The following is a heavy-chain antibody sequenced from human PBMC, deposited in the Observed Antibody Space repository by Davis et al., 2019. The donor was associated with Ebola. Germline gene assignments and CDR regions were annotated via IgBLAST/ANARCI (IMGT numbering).Heavy chain of an antibody. V-gene: IGHV6-1*01. D-gene: IGHD3-16*01. Sequence: HSQTLSLTCAISGDTVSGNSGAWNWIRQSPSRGLEWLGRTYYNSKWYNDYAVSVKSRITINPDTSKNQLSLQLNSVTPEDAAVYYCVRGWGRSGLDVWGQGTTVTVSS. J-gene: IGHJ6*02. CDR1: GDTVSGNSGA. CDR3: VRGWGRSGLDV. CDR2: TYYNSKWYN.